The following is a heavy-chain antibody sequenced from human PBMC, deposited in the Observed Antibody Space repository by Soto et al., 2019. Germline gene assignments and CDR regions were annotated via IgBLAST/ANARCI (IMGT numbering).Heavy chain of an antibody. V-gene: IGHV1-18*01. J-gene: IGHJ6*03. D-gene: IGHD3-10*01. CDR2: ISAYNGNT. CDR1: GYTFTSYG. Sequence: GASVKVSCKASGYTFTSYGISWVRQAPGQGLEWMGWISAYNGNTNYAQKLQGRVTMTRDTSTSTVYMELSSLRSEDTAVYYCARARDYGSGSYWFYYYYMDVWGKETTVTVSS. CDR3: ARARDYGSGSYWFYYYYMDV.